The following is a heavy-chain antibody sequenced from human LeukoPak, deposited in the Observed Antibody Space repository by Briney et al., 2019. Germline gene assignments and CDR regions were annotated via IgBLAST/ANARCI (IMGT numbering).Heavy chain of an antibody. D-gene: IGHD1-1*01. CDR3: ARRLERHHDFDY. Sequence: ASVKVSCKASGYTFTTYGISWVRQAPGQGLEWMGWISAYNGNTNYARKFQGRVTMTTDTSTSTAYMELRSLRSDDTAVYYCARRLERHHDFDYWGRGTLVTVSS. V-gene: IGHV1-18*01. CDR2: ISAYNGNT. J-gene: IGHJ4*02. CDR1: GYTFTTYG.